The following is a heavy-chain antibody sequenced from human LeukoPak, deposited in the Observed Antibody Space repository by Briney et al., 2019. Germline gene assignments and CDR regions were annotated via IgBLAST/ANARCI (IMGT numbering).Heavy chain of an antibody. D-gene: IGHD1-26*01. CDR2: INPKSGVT. V-gene: IGHV1-2*02. CDR1: EYTFTDYY. J-gene: IGHJ5*02. CDR3: ARGVGAPNWFDP. Sequence: GASVRVSCKTSEYTFTDYYMHWVRQAPGQGPEWVGWINPKSGVTNYAQKFQGRVTMTRDTSISTAYMELSSLTSDDTAVYYCARGVGAPNWFDPWGQGTLVTVSS.